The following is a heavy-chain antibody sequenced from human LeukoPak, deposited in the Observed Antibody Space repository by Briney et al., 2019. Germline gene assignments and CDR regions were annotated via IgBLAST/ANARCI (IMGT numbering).Heavy chain of an antibody. CDR3: AREDYCSGGGCYSGYFQH. CDR1: GGSISSYY. Sequence: PSETLSLTCTVSGGSISSYYWSWIRQPPGKGLEWIGYIYYSGTTHYNPSLKSRVTISVDTSKNQFSLKLSSVTAADTAVYYCAREDYCSGGGCYSGYFQHWGQGTLVTVSS. V-gene: IGHV4-59*01. CDR2: IYYSGTT. D-gene: IGHD2-15*01. J-gene: IGHJ1*01.